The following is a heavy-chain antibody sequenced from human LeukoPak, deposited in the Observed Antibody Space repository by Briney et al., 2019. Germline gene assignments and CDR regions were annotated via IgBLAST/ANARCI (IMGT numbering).Heavy chain of an antibody. D-gene: IGHD4-17*01. J-gene: IGHJ4*02. V-gene: IGHV3-53*01. CDR1: GFTVSSNY. CDR3: ARVPTTVTTVYFDY. CDR2: IYSGGST. Sequence: PGGSLRLSCAASGFTVSSNYMSWVRQAPGKGLEWVSVIYSGGSTYYADSVKGRFTISRDNSKNTLYLQMNSLRAEHTAVYYCARVPTTVTTVYFDYWGQGTLVTVSS.